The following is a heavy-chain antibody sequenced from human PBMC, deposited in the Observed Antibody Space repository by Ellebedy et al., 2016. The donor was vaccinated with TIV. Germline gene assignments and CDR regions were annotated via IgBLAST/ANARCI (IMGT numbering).Heavy chain of an antibody. Sequence: GESLKISCAASGFTFSSYTMNWVRQAPGKGLEWLSQISSSSSSIYYADSVKGRFTISRDNAKNSVYLQMNSLRVGDTAVYYCVRGGAAPHNRYFDFWGRGTLVTVSS. V-gene: IGHV3-48*01. D-gene: IGHD1-14*01. J-gene: IGHJ2*01. CDR2: ISSSSSSI. CDR1: GFTFSSYT. CDR3: VRGGAAPHNRYFDF.